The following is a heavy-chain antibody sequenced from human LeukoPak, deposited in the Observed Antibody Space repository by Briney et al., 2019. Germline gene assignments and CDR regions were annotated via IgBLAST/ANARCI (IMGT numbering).Heavy chain of an antibody. V-gene: IGHV4-4*07. CDR1: GGSISSYY. CDR2: IYTSGST. D-gene: IGHD3-9*01. J-gene: IGHJ4*02. Sequence: SETLSLTCTVSGGSISSYYWSWIRQPAGKGLEWIGRIYTSGSTNYNPSLKSRVTMSADTSKNQFSLKLSSVTAADTAVYYCARDRILTGYYTFDYWGQGTLVTVSS. CDR3: ARDRILTGYYTFDY.